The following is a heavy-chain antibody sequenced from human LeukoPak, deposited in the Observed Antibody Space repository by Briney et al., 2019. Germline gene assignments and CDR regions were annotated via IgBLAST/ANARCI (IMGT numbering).Heavy chain of an antibody. Sequence: SETLSLTCAVYGGSFSGYYWSWIRQPPGNGLGWIGEINHSGSTNYNPSLKSRVTISVDTSKNQFSLKLSSVTAADTAVYYCARGPDYYGSGSYGDYWGQGTLVTVSS. D-gene: IGHD3-10*01. CDR2: INHSGST. J-gene: IGHJ4*02. CDR3: ARGPDYYGSGSYGDY. V-gene: IGHV4-34*01. CDR1: GGSFSGYY.